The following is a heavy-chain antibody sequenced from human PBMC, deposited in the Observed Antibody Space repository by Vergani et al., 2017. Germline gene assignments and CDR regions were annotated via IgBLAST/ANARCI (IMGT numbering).Heavy chain of an antibody. J-gene: IGHJ4*02. V-gene: IGHV4-34*01. Sequence: QVQLQQWGAGLLKPSETLSLTCAVYGGSFSGYYWSWIRQPPGKGLEWIGEINHSGSTNYNPSLKSRVTISVDTSNNQFSLKLSSVTAADTAVYYCARTRRQLADSWGQGTLVTVSS. CDR1: GGSFSGYY. CDR2: INHSGST. CDR3: ARTRRQLADS. D-gene: IGHD6-13*01.